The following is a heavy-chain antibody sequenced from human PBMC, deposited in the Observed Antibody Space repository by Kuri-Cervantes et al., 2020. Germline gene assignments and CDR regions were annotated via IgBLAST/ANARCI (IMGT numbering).Heavy chain of an antibody. CDR1: GFTFDDYG. CDR3: ARERPYYYYGMDV. J-gene: IGHJ6*02. V-gene: IGHV3-20*04. Sequence: GESLKISCAASGFTFDDYGMSWVRQAPGKGLEWVSGINWNGGSTGYADSVKGRFTISRDNSKNTLYLQMNSLRAEDTAVYYCARERPYYYYGMDVWGQGTTVTVSS. CDR2: INWNGGST.